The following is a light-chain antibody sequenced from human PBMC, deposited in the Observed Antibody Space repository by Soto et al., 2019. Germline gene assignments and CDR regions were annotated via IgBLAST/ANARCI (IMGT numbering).Light chain of an antibody. J-gene: IGKJ1*01. CDR3: QQYNTWPGWT. V-gene: IGKV3-15*01. CDR1: QSINSN. Sequence: EVVMTQSPAALSVSPGERATLSCRASQSINSNLAWYQQKPCQAPRLLLYGASTMATGIPARFSGTGSGTEFTLTSSSRQSEDFAVYYYQQYNTWPGWTFGQGTKVEIK. CDR2: GAS.